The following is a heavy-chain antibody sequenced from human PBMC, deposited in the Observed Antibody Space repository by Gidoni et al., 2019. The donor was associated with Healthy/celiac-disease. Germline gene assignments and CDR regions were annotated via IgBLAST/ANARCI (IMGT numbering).Heavy chain of an antibody. D-gene: IGHD3-10*01. CDR2: IYYSGST. CDR1: GGSISSGDYY. Sequence: QVQLQESGPGLVKPSQTLSLTCTVSGGSISSGDYYWSWIRQPPGKGLEWIGYIYYSGSTYYNPSLKSRVTISVDTSKNQFSLKLSSVTAADTAVYYCARVSLYYYGSGINSLRRWFDYWGQGTLVTVSS. V-gene: IGHV4-30-4*01. J-gene: IGHJ4*02. CDR3: ARVSLYYYGSGINSLRRWFDY.